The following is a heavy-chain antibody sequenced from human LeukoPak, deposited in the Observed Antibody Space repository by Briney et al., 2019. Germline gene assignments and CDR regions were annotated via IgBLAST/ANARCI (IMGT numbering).Heavy chain of an antibody. J-gene: IGHJ4*02. D-gene: IGHD3-10*01. CDR2: IYYSGST. V-gene: IGHV4-39*07. Sequence: PSETLSLTCTVYGGSISSYYWGWIRQPPGKGLEWIGSIYYSGSTYYNPSLKSRVTISVDTSKNQFSLKLSSVTAADTAVYYCARAIRWSYFDYWGQGTLVTVSS. CDR3: ARAIRWSYFDY. CDR1: GGSISSYY.